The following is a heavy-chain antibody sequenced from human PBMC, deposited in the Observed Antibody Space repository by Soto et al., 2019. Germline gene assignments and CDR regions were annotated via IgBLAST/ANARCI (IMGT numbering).Heavy chain of an antibody. V-gene: IGHV4-39*01. Sequence: QLQLVESGPGLVKPAETVSLTCSVSGASISNADYYLAWIRQPPGKGLQWIGSVFFSGSDYYNPSPQPCVTGSIDPSKNQCSLSLTAVTAADTAVYFCARQSRPTLPGYAFEVWGRGTTVNVSS. CDR2: VFFSGSD. D-gene: IGHD6-6*01. CDR1: GASISNADYY. J-gene: IGHJ3*01. CDR3: ARQSRPTLPGYAFEV.